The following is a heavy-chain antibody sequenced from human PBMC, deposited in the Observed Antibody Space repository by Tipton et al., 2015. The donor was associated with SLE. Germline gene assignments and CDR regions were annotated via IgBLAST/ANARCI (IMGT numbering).Heavy chain of an antibody. J-gene: IGHJ2*01. Sequence: TLSFTCTVSGGSISSHYWSWIRQPPGKGLEWIGYIYYSGSTYYNPSLKSRVTISVDTSKNQFSLKLSSVTAADTAVYYCARETETGANFDLWGRGTLVTVSS. V-gene: IGHV4-59*11. CDR1: GGSISSHY. CDR2: IYYSGST. D-gene: IGHD7-27*01. CDR3: ARETETGANFDL.